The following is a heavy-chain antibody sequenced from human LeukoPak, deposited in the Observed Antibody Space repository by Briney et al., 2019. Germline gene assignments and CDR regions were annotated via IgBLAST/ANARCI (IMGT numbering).Heavy chain of an antibody. CDR2: IHTSGST. D-gene: IGHD6-19*01. CDR1: GGSIGSYF. Sequence: PSETLSLTCTVSGGSIGSYFWSWIRQPAGKGLEWIGRIHTSGSTNYSPSLKSRLTMSVETSKNHFSLKLTSVTAADTAVYYCARDGGSGWYNYWGQGTLVTVSS. V-gene: IGHV4-4*07. J-gene: IGHJ4*02. CDR3: ARDGGSGWYNY.